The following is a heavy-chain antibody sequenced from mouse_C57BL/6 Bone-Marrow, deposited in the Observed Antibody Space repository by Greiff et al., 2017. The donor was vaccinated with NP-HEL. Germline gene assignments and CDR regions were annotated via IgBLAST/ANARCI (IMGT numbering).Heavy chain of an antibody. CDR3: ANYYSNYDYFDY. CDR2: IYPRSGNT. Sequence: VKLQESGAELARPGASVKLSCKASGYTFTSYGISWVKQRTGQGLEWIGEIYPRSGNTYYNEKFKGKATLTADKSSSTAYMELRSLTSEDSAVYFCANYYSNYDYFDYWGQGTTLTVSS. J-gene: IGHJ2*01. V-gene: IGHV1-81*01. D-gene: IGHD2-5*01. CDR1: GYTFTSYG.